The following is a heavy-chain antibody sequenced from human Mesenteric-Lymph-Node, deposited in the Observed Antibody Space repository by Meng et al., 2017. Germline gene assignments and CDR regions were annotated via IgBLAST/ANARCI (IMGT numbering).Heavy chain of an antibody. CDR3: ARQSGYFDY. Sequence: QVPLQESGPGLVKPSETLSLTCTVSGGSISSYYWSWIRQPPGKGLEWIGHIYYSGSTNYNPSLKSRVTISVDTSKNQFSLKLSSVTATDTVVYYCARQSGYFDYWGQGTLVTVSS. V-gene: IGHV4-59*08. J-gene: IGHJ4*02. CDR1: GGSISSYY. CDR2: IYYSGST. D-gene: IGHD3-10*01.